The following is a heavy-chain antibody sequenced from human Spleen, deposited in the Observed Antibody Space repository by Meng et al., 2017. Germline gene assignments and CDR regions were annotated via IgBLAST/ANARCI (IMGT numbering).Heavy chain of an antibody. CDR1: GFTFDDYA. Sequence: LKISCAASGFTFDDYAMHWVRQAPGKGLEWVAGISWNSGTIDYADSVRGRFTISRDNAKNSLYLQMNSLRAEDTALYYCAKDSSYYYGSGSYLIDYWGQGTLVTVSS. D-gene: IGHD3-10*01. J-gene: IGHJ4*02. V-gene: IGHV3-9*01. CDR2: ISWNSGTI. CDR3: AKDSSYYYGSGSYLIDY.